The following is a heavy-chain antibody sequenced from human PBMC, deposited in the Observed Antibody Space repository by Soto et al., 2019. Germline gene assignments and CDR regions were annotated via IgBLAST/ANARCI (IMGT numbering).Heavy chain of an antibody. D-gene: IGHD6-13*01. CDR2: ISYDGSNK. CDR3: ARDVMSSSWYLSSIDY. Sequence: QVQLVESGGGVVQPGRSPRLSCAASGFTFSSYAMHWVRQAPGKGLEWVAVISYDGSNKYYADSVKGRFTISRDNSKNTLYLQMNSLRAEDTSVYYCARDVMSSSWYLSSIDYWGHGTLVTVSS. CDR1: GFTFSSYA. J-gene: IGHJ4*01. V-gene: IGHV3-30-3*01.